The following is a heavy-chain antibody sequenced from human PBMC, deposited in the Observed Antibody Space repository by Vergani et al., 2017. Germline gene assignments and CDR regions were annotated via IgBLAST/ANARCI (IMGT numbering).Heavy chain of an antibody. CDR3: AKANPRNSGYDELYYYHAMDV. D-gene: IGHD5-12*01. V-gene: IGHV3-23*01. CDR2: ISGSGGST. Sequence: EVQLLESGGDLVQPGGSLRLSCAASGFTFNHYAMNWVRQAPGKGLEWVSGISGSGGSTYYAGSVKGRVTISRDSSKNTLYLQMNSLSAGDTAVYYCAKANPRNSGYDELYYYHAMDVWGQGTTVTVS. J-gene: IGHJ6*02. CDR1: GFTFNHYA.